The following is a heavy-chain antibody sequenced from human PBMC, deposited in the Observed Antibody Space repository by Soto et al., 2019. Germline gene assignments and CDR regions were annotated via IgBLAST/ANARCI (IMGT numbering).Heavy chain of an antibody. Sequence: PAQTLSLTCVISGDSVSGSSGTWNWIRQSPSRGLEWLGRTFFRSKWYSDYAISVKSRITINPDTSRNQLSLQLNSVTPEDTAVYYCARAMAVGPYAFDIWGQGTMVT. J-gene: IGHJ3*02. CDR1: GDSVSGSSGT. D-gene: IGHD6-19*01. CDR2: TFFRSKWYS. CDR3: ARAMAVGPYAFDI. V-gene: IGHV6-1*01.